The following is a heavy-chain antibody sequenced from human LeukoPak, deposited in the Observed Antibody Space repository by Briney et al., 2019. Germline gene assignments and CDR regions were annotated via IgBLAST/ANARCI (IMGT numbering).Heavy chain of an antibody. CDR3: ARGEVAVGAFDI. V-gene: IGHV3-20*04. CDR2: INWNGGST. J-gene: IGHJ3*02. D-gene: IGHD6-19*01. Sequence: GGSLRLSCAASGFTFSSYWMHWVRQAPGKGLVWVSGINWNGGSTGYADSVKGRFTISRDNAKNSLYLQMNSLRAEDTALYYCARGEVAVGAFDIWGQGTMVTVSS. CDR1: GFTFSSYW.